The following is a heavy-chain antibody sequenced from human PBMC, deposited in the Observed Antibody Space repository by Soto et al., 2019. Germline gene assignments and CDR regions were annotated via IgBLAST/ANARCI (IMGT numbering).Heavy chain of an antibody. J-gene: IGHJ4*02. CDR2: ISYDGSNK. CDR3: AKSMSGYYDILTGYSYFDY. D-gene: IGHD3-9*01. CDR1: GFTFSSYG. Sequence: GGSLRLSCAASGFTFSSYGMHWVRQAPGKGLEWVAVISYDGSNKYYADSVKGRFTISRDNSKNTLYLQMNSLRAEDTAVYYCAKSMSGYYDILTGYSYFDYWGQGTLVTVSS. V-gene: IGHV3-30*18.